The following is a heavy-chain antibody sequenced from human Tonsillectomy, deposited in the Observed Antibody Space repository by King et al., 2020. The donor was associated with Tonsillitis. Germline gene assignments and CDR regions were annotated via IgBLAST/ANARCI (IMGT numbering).Heavy chain of an antibody. D-gene: IGHD5-18*01. CDR1: GFNLSSYW. Sequence: VQLVESGGGLVQPGGSLRLSCAASGFNLSSYWLHWVRQAPGKGLMWVSRISSDGSSISYADSVKGRFTISRDNAKNTLYLQMNSLRAEETAVYYCARGAGGYTYGWGQGTLVTVSS. V-gene: IGHV3-74*01. J-gene: IGHJ4*02. CDR3: ARGAGGYTYG. CDR2: ISSDGSSI.